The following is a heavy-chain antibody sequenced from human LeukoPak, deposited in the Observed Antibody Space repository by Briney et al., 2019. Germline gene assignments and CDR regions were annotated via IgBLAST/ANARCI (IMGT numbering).Heavy chain of an antibody. J-gene: IGHJ4*02. Sequence: PGGSLILSLAAPGSTSRNYAIHGVRQAPARGLGGWAVISNDGSNENYADSVKGRFTISRDNSKNTLYLQMNSLRAEDTAVYFCAKGSGGSYYGYFDYWGQGTLVTVSS. D-gene: IGHD2-15*01. CDR1: GSTSRNYA. CDR2: ISNDGSNE. CDR3: AKGSGGSYYGYFDY. V-gene: IGHV3-30*18.